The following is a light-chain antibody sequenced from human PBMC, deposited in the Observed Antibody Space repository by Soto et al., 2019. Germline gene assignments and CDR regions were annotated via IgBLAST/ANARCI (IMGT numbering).Light chain of an antibody. Sequence: EIVLTQSPGTLSVSPGERATLSCRASQSVSSKLAWYQQKPGPAPRLLFYGASTGATGIPARFSGSGSETEFTLSISSLQSEDSAVYYCQQYNNWPGTFGQGTKVEIK. CDR2: GAS. J-gene: IGKJ1*01. CDR1: QSVSSK. CDR3: QQYNNWPGT. V-gene: IGKV3-15*01.